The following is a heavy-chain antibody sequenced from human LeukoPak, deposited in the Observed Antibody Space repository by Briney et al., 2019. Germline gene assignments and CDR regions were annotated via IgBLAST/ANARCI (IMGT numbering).Heavy chain of an antibody. D-gene: IGHD4-17*01. V-gene: IGHV3-7*01. Sequence: GGSLRLSCAASGFTFSSYWMSWVRQAPGRGLEWVASIKQDGSEKYYVDSVKGRFTISRDNAKNSLYLQMNSLRAEDTALYYCARAPGEGWFDPWGQGTLVTVSS. J-gene: IGHJ5*02. CDR2: IKQDGSEK. CDR3: ARAPGEGWFDP. CDR1: GFTFSSYW.